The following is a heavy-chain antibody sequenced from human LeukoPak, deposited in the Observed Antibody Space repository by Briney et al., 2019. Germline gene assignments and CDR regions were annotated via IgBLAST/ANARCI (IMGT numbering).Heavy chain of an antibody. J-gene: IGHJ4*02. CDR2: ISTSAGDT. V-gene: IGHV3-23*01. CDR3: VKHIIVGTTKSMDS. CDR1: GFTFSSYA. D-gene: IGHD1-26*01. Sequence: GGSLRLSCAASGFTFSSYAMSWVRQAPGKGLEWVSAISTSAGDTYYTDSVKGRFTISRDNSENTLFLQMNSLRAEDTAVYYCVKHIIVGTTKSMDSWGQGTLVTVSS.